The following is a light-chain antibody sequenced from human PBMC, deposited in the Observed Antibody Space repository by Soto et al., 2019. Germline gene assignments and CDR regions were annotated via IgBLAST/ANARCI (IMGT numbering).Light chain of an antibody. Sequence: IQMPQSPSSLSASVGARVTITCRASQSISSYLNWYQQRPGKATKVLIYGASNLQSGVPPRFSGSGSGTDFTLAISSLQPEESATYYCLQDINYPWTFGQGTKVDIK. CDR3: LQDINYPWT. V-gene: IGKV1-6*01. J-gene: IGKJ1*01. CDR2: GAS. CDR1: QSISSY.